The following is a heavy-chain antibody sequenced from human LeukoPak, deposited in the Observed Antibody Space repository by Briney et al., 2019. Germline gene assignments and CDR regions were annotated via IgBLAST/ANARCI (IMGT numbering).Heavy chain of an antibody. CDR2: IYSGGST. D-gene: IGHD6-13*01. CDR1: GFTVSSNY. V-gene: IGHV3-53*01. Sequence: PGGSLRLSCAASGFTVSSNYMSWVRRAAGKGLEWVSVIYSGGSTYYADSVKGRFTISRDNSKNTLYLQMNSLRAEDTAVYYCARTRITGIAAAGLSFSYYFDYWGQGTLVTVSS. J-gene: IGHJ4*02. CDR3: ARTRITGIAAAGLSFSYYFDY.